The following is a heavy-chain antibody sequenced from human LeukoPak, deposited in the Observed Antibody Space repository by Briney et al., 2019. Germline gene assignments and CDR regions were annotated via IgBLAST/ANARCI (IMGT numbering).Heavy chain of an antibody. V-gene: IGHV3-9*01. J-gene: IGHJ6*03. Sequence: GRSLRLSCAASGFTFDDYAMHWVRQAPGKGLEWVSGISWNSGSIGYADSVKGRFTISRDNAKNSLYLQMSSLRAEDTAVYYCARAIYGIFIYYMDVWGRGTTVTISS. D-gene: IGHD3-9*01. CDR3: ARAIYGIFIYYMDV. CDR2: ISWNSGSI. CDR1: GFTFDDYA.